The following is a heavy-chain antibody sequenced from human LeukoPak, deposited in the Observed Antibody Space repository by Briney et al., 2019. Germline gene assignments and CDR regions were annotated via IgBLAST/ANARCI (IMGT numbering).Heavy chain of an antibody. CDR2: ISAYNGNT. CDR3: ARTPPPCGGSCYWGLVGYYYYYGMDV. CDR1: GYTFTSYG. D-gene: IGHD2-15*01. Sequence: GASVKVSCKASGYTFTSYGISWVRQAPGQGLEWMGWISAYNGNTNYAQKLQGRVTMTTDTSTSTAYMELRSLRSDDTAVYYCARTPPPCGGSCYWGLVGYYYYYGMDVWGQGTTVTVSS. V-gene: IGHV1-18*01. J-gene: IGHJ6*02.